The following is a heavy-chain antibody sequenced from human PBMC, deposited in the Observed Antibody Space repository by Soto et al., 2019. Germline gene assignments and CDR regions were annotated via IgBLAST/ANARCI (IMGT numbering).Heavy chain of an antibody. CDR2: IYWDDYK. CDR3: VHKGAGDRILDY. Sequence: QITLKESGPALVKPTQTLTLTCTFSGFSLSTSGVGVGWIRQPPGEALEWLALIYWDDYKHFSPSLESRLTXXKXPSKTQVVLTMTNMDPVDTATYSCVHKGAGDRILDYWGQGTLVTVSS. D-gene: IGHD3-16*01. V-gene: IGHV2-5*02. CDR1: GFSLSTSGVG. J-gene: IGHJ4*02.